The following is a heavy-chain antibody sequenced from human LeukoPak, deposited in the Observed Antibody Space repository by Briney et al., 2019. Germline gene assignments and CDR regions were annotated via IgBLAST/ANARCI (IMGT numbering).Heavy chain of an antibody. V-gene: IGHV3-30*03. Sequence: PGGSLRLSCAVSGFTLSAYSMHWVRQTPGKGLEGLAVISYDKDKGYYADSVRGRFTISRDNSRDTLYLQLSSLRPEDTAVYYCARDPFGGKIFDFWGQGTLVTVSS. D-gene: IGHD3-16*01. J-gene: IGHJ4*02. CDR2: ISYDKDKG. CDR3: ARDPFGGKIFDF. CDR1: GFTLSAYS.